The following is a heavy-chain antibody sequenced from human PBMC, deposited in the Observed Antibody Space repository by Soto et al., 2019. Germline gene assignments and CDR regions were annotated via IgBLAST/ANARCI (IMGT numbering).Heavy chain of an antibody. CDR2: IYYSGST. CDR1: GGSISSYY. J-gene: IGHJ6*02. Sequence: PSETLSLTCTVSGGSISSYYWSWIRQPPGKGLEWIGYIYYSGSTNYNPSLKSRVTISVDTSKNQFPLKLSSVTAADTAVYYCARSSKTYYDFWSGYYGSGYYGMDVWGQGTTVTVSS. V-gene: IGHV4-59*01. D-gene: IGHD3-3*01. CDR3: ARSSKTYYDFWSGYYGSGYYGMDV.